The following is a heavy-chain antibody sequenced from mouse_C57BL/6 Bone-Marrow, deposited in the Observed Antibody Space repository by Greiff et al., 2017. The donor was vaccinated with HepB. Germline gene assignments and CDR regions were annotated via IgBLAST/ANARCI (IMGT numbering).Heavy chain of an antibody. CDR1: GYTFTSYW. CDR2: IHPNSGST. V-gene: IGHV1-64*01. D-gene: IGHD5-5*01. J-gene: IGHJ2*01. Sequence: VQLQQPGAELVKPGASVKLSCKASGYTFTSYWMHWVKQRPGQGLEWIGMIHPNSGSTNYNEKFKSKATLTVDKSSSTAYMKLSSLTSEDSAVYYCEREGLPWLYYFDYWGQGTALTVSS. CDR3: EREGLPWLYYFDY.